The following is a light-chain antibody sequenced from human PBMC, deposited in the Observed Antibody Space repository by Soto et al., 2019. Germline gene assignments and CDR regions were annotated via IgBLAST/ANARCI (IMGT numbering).Light chain of an antibody. V-gene: IGKV3-11*01. J-gene: IGKJ2*01. Sequence: EIVLTQSPATLSLSPGERATLSCRASQSVSSYLAWYQQKPGQAPRLLIYDASNRATGIPARFSGSGSWTDFTLTISSLEPEDVAVYYCQQRSNWPPYTFGQGTKLEIK. CDR1: QSVSSY. CDR3: QQRSNWPPYT. CDR2: DAS.